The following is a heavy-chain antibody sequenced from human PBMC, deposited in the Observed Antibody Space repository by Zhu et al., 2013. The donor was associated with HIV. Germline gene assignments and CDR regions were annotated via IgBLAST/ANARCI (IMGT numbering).Heavy chain of an antibody. J-gene: IGHJ3*02. CDR3: ARGVYYYDSSGYYYDAFDM. CDR2: IVPIFGTA. D-gene: IGHD3-22*01. CDR1: GGTFSSYA. V-gene: IGHV1-69*06. Sequence: QVQLVQSGAEVKKPGSSVKVSCKASGGTFSSYAISWVRQAPGQGLEWMGGIVPIFGTANYAQKFQGRVTITADKSTSTAYMELSSLRSEDTAVYYCARGVYYYDSSGYYYDAFDMWGQGTMVTVSS.